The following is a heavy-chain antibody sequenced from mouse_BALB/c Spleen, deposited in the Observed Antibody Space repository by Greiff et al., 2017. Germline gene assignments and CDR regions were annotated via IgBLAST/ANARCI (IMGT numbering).Heavy chain of an antibody. Sequence: QVQLLQSGAGLARPGASGKLSCKASGFTFTDYYINWVKQRPGQGLEWIGEIYPGSGNTYYNEKFKGKATLTEDKSSSTAYMQLSSLTSEDSAVYFCARGDPYYFDYWGQGTTLTVSS. D-gene: IGHD3-3*01. J-gene: IGHJ2*01. CDR2: IYPGSGNT. CDR1: GFTFTDYY. V-gene: IGHV1-76*01. CDR3: ARGDPYYFDY.